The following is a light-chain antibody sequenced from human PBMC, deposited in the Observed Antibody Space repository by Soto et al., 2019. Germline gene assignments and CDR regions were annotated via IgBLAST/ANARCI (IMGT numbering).Light chain of an antibody. CDR2: DDN. V-gene: IGLV1-51*01. CDR1: SSNIERNY. Sequence: QSVLTQPPSVSAAPGQKVTISCSGSSSNIERNYVSWYHQLPGTAPKLLIYDDNKRPSGIPDRFSGSKSGTSATLGITGLQTGEEADYYCGTWDSSLSGVVFGGGTKVTVL. CDR3: GTWDSSLSGVV. J-gene: IGLJ2*01.